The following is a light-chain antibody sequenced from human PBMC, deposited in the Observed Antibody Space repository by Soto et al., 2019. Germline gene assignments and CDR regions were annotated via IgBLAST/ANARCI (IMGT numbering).Light chain of an antibody. V-gene: IGLV1-51*02. CDR1: SSNIGNNY. Sequence: QSVLTQPPSVSAAPGQKVTISCSGSSSNIGNNYVSWYQQLPGTAPKLLIYENNKRPSGIPDRFSGSQSGTSATLGITGLQTGAQAGYYHRTWDSSLSAKVFGGGTKLTVL. J-gene: IGLJ2*01. CDR3: RTWDSSLSAKV. CDR2: ENN.